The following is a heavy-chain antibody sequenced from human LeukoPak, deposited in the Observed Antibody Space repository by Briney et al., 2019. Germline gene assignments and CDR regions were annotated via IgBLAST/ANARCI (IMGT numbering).Heavy chain of an antibody. J-gene: IGHJ4*02. D-gene: IGHD6-19*01. CDR3: ARIVSLYSSGWSYYFDY. Sequence: SETLSLTCTVSGGSISSYYWSWIRQPPGKGLEWIGYIYYSGSTNYSPSLKSRVTISVDTSKNQFSLKLSSVTAADTAVYYCARIVSLYSSGWSYYFDYWGQGTLVTVSS. CDR1: GGSISSYY. V-gene: IGHV4-59*08. CDR2: IYYSGST.